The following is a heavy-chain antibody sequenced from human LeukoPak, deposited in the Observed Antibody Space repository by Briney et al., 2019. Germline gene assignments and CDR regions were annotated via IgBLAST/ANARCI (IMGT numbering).Heavy chain of an antibody. J-gene: IGHJ4*02. D-gene: IGHD3-9*01. V-gene: IGHV3-23*01. Sequence: GGSLRLSCAASGFIFSSYAMNWVRQAPGKGLEWVAGISSGDRTFHAESVKGRFTISRDKSKDTLYLQMNSLRAEDTAVYYCAKDATASPYFHWFDNWGQGTQVIVSS. CDR2: ISSGDRT. CDR3: AKDATASPYFHWFDN. CDR1: GFIFSSYA.